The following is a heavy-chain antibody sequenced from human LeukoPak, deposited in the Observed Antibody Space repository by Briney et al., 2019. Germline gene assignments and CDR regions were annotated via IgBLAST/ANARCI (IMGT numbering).Heavy chain of an antibody. CDR1: GFTFSSYA. CDR2: ISGSGGST. V-gene: IGHV3-23*01. CDR3: AKDRRPTYYYDSSGYYFDY. J-gene: IGHJ4*02. D-gene: IGHD3-22*01. Sequence: GGSLRLSCAASGFTFSSYAMSWVRQAPGKGLEWVSAISGSGGSTYYADSVKGRFTISRDNSKNALYLQMNSLRAEDTAVYYCAKDRRPTYYYDSSGYYFDYWGQGTLVTVSS.